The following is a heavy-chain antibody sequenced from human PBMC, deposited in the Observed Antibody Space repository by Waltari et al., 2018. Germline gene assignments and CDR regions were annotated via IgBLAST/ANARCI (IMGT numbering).Heavy chain of an antibody. CDR1: GFSFSDHY. J-gene: IGHJ4*02. CDR2: IKNRADGHAT. D-gene: IGHD3-9*01. CDR3: VRDDWGLDY. V-gene: IGHV3-72*01. Sequence: AQLVESGGGLIQSGGSLRLSCAASGFSFSDHYMDWVRQAPGKGLEWVGRIKNRADGHATDYAASVRGRFTISRDNSRASLFLEMNSLQTEDTAVYYCVRDDWGLDYWGQGTLVTVSS.